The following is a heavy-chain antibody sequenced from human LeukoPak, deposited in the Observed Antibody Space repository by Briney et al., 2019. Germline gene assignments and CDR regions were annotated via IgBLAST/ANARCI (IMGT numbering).Heavy chain of an antibody. CDR3: ARGYHIGYYYDSSGYLDY. V-gene: IGHV3-30*04. Sequence: PGGSLRLSCAASGFTFSSYVMHWVRQAPGKGLEWVAIISYDGSNEYYADSVKGRFTISRDNSKNTLYLQMNSLRAADTAVYYCARGYHIGYYYDSSGYLDYWGQGTLVTVSS. CDR1: GFTFSSYV. CDR2: ISYDGSNE. D-gene: IGHD3-22*01. J-gene: IGHJ4*02.